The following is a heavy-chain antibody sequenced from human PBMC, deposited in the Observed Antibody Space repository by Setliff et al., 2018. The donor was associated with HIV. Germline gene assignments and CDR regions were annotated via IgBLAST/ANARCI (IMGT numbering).Heavy chain of an antibody. Sequence: SETLSLTCTVSGGSISSYYWSWIRQPAGKGLEWIGRIYTSGSTNYNPSLKSRVTTSVDTSKNQFSLKVRSVTAADTAVYYCARDIISRVGAFDIWGQGTMVTVSS. CDR3: ARDIISRVGAFDI. V-gene: IGHV4-4*07. J-gene: IGHJ3*02. CDR2: IYTSGST. D-gene: IGHD3-3*02. CDR1: GGSISSYY.